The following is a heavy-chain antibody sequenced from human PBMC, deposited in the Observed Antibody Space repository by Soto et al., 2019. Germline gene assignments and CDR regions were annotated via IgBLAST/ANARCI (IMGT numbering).Heavy chain of an antibody. V-gene: IGHV3-64*01. CDR2: ITSNGGHT. Sequence: PGGSLRLSCAASGFTFSSYSMNWVRQAPGKGLEYVSAITSNGGHTDYASSVKGRFTISRDNSKNTLYLQMGSLRVEDMAVYYCARRIPFGYGMDVWGQGTTVTVSS. CDR1: GFTFSSYS. J-gene: IGHJ6*02. D-gene: IGHD2-21*01. CDR3: ARRIPFGYGMDV.